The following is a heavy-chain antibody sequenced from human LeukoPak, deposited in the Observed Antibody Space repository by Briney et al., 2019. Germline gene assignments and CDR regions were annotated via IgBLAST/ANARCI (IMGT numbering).Heavy chain of an antibody. J-gene: IGHJ5*02. D-gene: IGHD1-26*01. V-gene: IGHV4-59*01. CDR1: GGSLSSYY. CDR3: ARDSGTPRGWFDP. CDR2: IYYSGST. Sequence: ETLSLTCTVSGGSLSSYYWSWIRQPPGKGLEWIGYIYYSGSTNYNPSLKSRVTISVDTSKNQFSLKLSSVTAADTAVYYCARDSGTPRGWFDPWGQGTLVTVSS.